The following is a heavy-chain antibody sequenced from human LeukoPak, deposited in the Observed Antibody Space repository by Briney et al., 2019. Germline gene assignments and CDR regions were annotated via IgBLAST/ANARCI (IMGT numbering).Heavy chain of an antibody. V-gene: IGHV1-2*02. D-gene: IGHD3-22*01. CDR1: GYTFTGYY. CDR2: INPNSGGT. Sequence: GASVKVSCKASGYTFTGYYMHWVRQAPGQGLEWMGWINPNSGGTNYAQKFQGRVTMTRDTSISTAYMELSRLRSDDTAVYYCARDPYYSDSTGFYSRFDRWGQGTLVTVSS. CDR3: ARDPYYSDSTGFYSRFDR. J-gene: IGHJ5*02.